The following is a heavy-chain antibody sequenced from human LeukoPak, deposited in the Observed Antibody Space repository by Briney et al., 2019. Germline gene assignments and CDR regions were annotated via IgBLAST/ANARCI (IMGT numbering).Heavy chain of an antibody. V-gene: IGHV3-74*01. D-gene: IGHD4-11*01. J-gene: IGHJ4*02. Sequence: GGSLRLSCAASGXTFSSYWMHWVRQAPGKGLVCVSCINSDGSITSYADSVKGRFTISRDNAKNTLYLHMNSLRAEDTAVYYCARDYNDYPSYWGQGTLVTVSS. CDR3: ARDYNDYPSY. CDR1: GXTFSSYW. CDR2: INSDGSIT.